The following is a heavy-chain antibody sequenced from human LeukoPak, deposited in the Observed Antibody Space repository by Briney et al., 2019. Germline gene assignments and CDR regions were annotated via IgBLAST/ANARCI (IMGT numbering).Heavy chain of an antibody. V-gene: IGHV1-8*01. Sequence: ASVKVSCKASGYTFTSDDINCVRQATGQGLEWMGWMNPNSGNTGYAQKFQGRVTMTRNTSISTAYMELSSLRSEDTAVYYCARVPLNSNYDFWSGYLVYGMDVGGQGTTVTVSS. CDR1: GYTFTSDD. D-gene: IGHD3-3*01. J-gene: IGHJ6*02. CDR2: MNPNSGNT. CDR3: ARVPLNSNYDFWSGYLVYGMDV.